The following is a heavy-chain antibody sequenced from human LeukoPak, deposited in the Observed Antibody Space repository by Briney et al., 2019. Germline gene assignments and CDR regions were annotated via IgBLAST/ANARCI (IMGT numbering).Heavy chain of an antibody. CDR1: GGSISSSSYY. Sequence: SETLSLTCTVSGGSISSSSYYWGWIRQPPGKGLEWIGSIYYSGSTYYNPSLKSRVTISVDTSKNQFSLKLSSVTAADTAVYYCARDPQLRLVDYWGQGTLVTVSS. CDR2: IYYSGST. CDR3: ARDPQLRLVDY. V-gene: IGHV4-39*02. J-gene: IGHJ4*02. D-gene: IGHD5-12*01.